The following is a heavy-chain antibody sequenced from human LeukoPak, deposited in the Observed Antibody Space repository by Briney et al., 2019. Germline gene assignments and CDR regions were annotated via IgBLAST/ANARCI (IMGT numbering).Heavy chain of an antibody. V-gene: IGHV3-48*04. CDR3: ARDLAVAASPWRTIDY. CDR1: GFTFSSYS. CDR2: ISSSSSTI. D-gene: IGHD6-6*01. J-gene: IGHJ4*02. Sequence: PGRSLRLSCAASGFTFSSYSMNWVRQAPGKGLEWVSYISSSSSTIYYADSVKGRFTISRDNAKNSLYLQMNSRRAEDTAVYYCARDLAVAASPWRTIDYWGQGTLIT.